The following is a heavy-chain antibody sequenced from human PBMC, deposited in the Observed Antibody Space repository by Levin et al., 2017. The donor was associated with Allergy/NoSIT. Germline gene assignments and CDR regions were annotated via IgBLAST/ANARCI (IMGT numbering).Heavy chain of an antibody. CDR2: ISTKTGIP. J-gene: IGHJ6*02. CDR1: GYTFTNYA. CDR3: ASDIEGAGSKAMDV. V-gene: IGHV7-4-1*02. Sequence: ASVKVSCKASGYTFTNYAVNWLRQAPGQGPEWMGWISTKTGIPRYAQGFRGRFDFSLDTSVSTANLQISSLKAEDTAVYYCASDIEGAGSKAMDVWGQGTTVTVSS. D-gene: IGHD6-19*01.